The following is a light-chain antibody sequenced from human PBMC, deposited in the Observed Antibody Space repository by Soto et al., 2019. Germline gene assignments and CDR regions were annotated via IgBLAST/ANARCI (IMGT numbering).Light chain of an antibody. Sequence: EIGVSQSPATLSVSPGERATLSCRSSQSVSSNLAWYEQKPGQAPRLLIYGASTRATGIPARFSGSGSGTECTRTISSLQSEDFAVYYCQQYNNWPLWTVGQGTKVDIK. CDR2: GAS. CDR3: QQYNNWPLWT. J-gene: IGKJ1*01. CDR1: QSVSSN. V-gene: IGKV3-15*01.